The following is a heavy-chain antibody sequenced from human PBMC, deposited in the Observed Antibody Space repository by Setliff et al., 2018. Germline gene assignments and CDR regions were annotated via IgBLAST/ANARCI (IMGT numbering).Heavy chain of an antibody. Sequence: PSETLSLTCTVSGGSISSGSYYWSWIRQPAGKGLEWIGRIFTSGSTNYNPSLESQITISSDTSRNQFSLKVNSVTAADTAVYFCARGWAALGIIGYWGQGTLVTVSS. CDR1: GGSISSGSYY. D-gene: IGHD7-27*01. V-gene: IGHV4-61*02. J-gene: IGHJ4*02. CDR2: IFTSGST. CDR3: ARGWAALGIIGY.